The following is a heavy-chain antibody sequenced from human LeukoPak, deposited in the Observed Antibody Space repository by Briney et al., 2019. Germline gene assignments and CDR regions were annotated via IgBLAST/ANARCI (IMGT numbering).Heavy chain of an antibody. Sequence: PGGSLRLSCAASGFTFSTYEINWVRQAPGKGLEWDSVIYSGGSTYYADSVKDRFTISRDNSKNTLYLQMNSLRAEDTAVYYCARGRVGPYPGTYYWGQGTLVTVSS. CDR2: IYSGGST. J-gene: IGHJ4*02. CDR1: GFTFSTYE. V-gene: IGHV3-66*01. CDR3: ARGRVGPYPGTYY. D-gene: IGHD1-26*01.